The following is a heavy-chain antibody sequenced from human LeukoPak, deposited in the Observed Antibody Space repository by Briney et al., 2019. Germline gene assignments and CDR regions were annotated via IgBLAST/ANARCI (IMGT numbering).Heavy chain of an antibody. J-gene: IGHJ4*02. V-gene: IGHV3-23*01. CDR2: IPCNGGST. CDR3: ARIGSGYSYGPPDY. D-gene: IGHD5-18*01. CDR1: GFTFSSYA. Sequence: PGGSLRLSCAASGFTFSSYAMSWVRQAPGKGLEWVSSIPCNGGSTYYADSVKGRFTISRDNSRNTLYVQMNSLRVDDTAVYYCARIGSGYSYGPPDYWGQGTLVTVSS.